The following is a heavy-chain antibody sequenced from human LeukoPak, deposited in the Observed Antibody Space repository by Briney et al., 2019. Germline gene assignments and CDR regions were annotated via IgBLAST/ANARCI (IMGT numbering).Heavy chain of an antibody. CDR2: INHSGST. Sequence: PSETLSLTCAVYGGSFSGYYWSWIRQPPGKGLEWIGEINHSGSTNYNPSLKSRITISVDTSKNQFSLKLSSVTAADTAVYYCARGAHLWLGEKRFDYWGQGTLVTVSS. J-gene: IGHJ4*02. V-gene: IGHV4-34*01. CDR3: ARGAHLWLGEKRFDY. CDR1: GGSFSGYY. D-gene: IGHD3-10*01.